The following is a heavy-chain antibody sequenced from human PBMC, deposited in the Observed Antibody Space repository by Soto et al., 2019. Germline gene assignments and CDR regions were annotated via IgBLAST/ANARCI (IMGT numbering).Heavy chain of an antibody. CDR1: GGSISSSSYY. J-gene: IGHJ4*02. Sequence: QLQLQESGPGLVKPSETLSLTCTVSGGSISSSSYYWGWIRQPPGKGLEWIGSIYYSGSTYYNPSLKSRVTISVDTSKNQFSLKLSSVTAADTAVYYCARRLVNVATLDYFDYWGQGTLVTVSS. CDR3: ARRLVNVATLDYFDY. D-gene: IGHD5-12*01. V-gene: IGHV4-39*01. CDR2: IYYSGST.